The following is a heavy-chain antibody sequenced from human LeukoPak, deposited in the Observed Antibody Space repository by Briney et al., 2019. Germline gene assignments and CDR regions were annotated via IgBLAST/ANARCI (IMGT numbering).Heavy chain of an antibody. D-gene: IGHD2-15*01. V-gene: IGHV3-30*02. Sequence: PGGSLRLSCAASGFTFSSYGMHWVRQAPGKGLEWVAFIRYDGSNKYYADSVKGRFTISRDNSKNTLYLQMNSLRAEDTAVYYCAKDPLLRNMAWYFDYWGQGTLVTVSS. CDR2: IRYDGSNK. J-gene: IGHJ4*02. CDR1: GFTFSSYG. CDR3: AKDPLLRNMAWYFDY.